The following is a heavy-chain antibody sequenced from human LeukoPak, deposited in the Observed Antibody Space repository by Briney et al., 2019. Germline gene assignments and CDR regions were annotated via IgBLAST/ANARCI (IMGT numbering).Heavy chain of an antibody. CDR2: IYYSGST. D-gene: IGHD2-2*01. J-gene: IGHJ3*02. CDR3: ARESRAILGAFDI. V-gene: IGHV4-39*07. Sequence: SETLSLTCTVSGGSISSSSYYWGWIRQPPGKGLEWIGSIYYSGSTYYNPSLKSRVTISVDTSKNQFSLKLSSVTAADTAVYYCARESRAILGAFDIWGQGTMVTVSS. CDR1: GGSISSSSYY.